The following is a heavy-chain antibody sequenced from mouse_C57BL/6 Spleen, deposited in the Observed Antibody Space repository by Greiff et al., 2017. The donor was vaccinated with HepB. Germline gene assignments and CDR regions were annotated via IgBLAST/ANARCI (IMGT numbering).Heavy chain of an antibody. J-gene: IGHJ2*01. Sequence: EVQLQQSGPELVKPGASVKISCKASGYTFTDYYMNWVKQSHGKSLEWIGDINPNNGGTSYNQKFKGKATLTVDKSSSTAYMELRSLTSEDSAVYYCARGYGNYLDDWGQGTTLTVSS. CDR1: GYTFTDYY. CDR2: INPNNGGT. CDR3: ARGYGNYLDD. V-gene: IGHV1-26*01. D-gene: IGHD2-1*01.